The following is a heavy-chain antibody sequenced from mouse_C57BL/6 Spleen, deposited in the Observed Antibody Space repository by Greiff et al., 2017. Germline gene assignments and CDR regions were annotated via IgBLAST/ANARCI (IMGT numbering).Heavy chain of an antibody. CDR1: GYTFTDYE. V-gene: IGHV1-15*01. J-gene: IGHJ1*03. Sequence: QVQLQQSGAELVRPGASVTLSCKASGYTFTDYEMHWVKQTPVHGLEWIGAIDPETGGTAYNQKFKGKAILTADNSSSTAYMELRSLTSVDSAVXYCTRRVTGTEWYFDVWGKGTTVTVSS. CDR3: TRRVTGTEWYFDV. CDR2: IDPETGGT. D-gene: IGHD4-1*01.